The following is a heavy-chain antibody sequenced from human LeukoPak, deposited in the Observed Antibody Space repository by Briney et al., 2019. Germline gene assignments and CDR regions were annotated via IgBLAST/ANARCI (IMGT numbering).Heavy chain of an antibody. CDR1: GFTFSDYY. Sequence: GGSLRLSCAASGFTFSDYYMSWIRQAPGKGLEWVSYISSSGSTIYYADSVKGRFAISRDNAKNSLYLQMNSLRAEDTAVYYCARGIVGAPEAGYYYYMDVWGKGTTVTVSS. D-gene: IGHD1-26*01. V-gene: IGHV3-11*04. CDR2: ISSSGSTI. J-gene: IGHJ6*03. CDR3: ARGIVGAPEAGYYYYMDV.